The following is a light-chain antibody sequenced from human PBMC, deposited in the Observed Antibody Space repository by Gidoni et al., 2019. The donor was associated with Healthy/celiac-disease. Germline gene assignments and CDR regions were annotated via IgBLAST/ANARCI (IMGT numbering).Light chain of an antibody. CDR1: QSVSSN. CDR3: QQYNNWPVT. CDR2: GAS. J-gene: IGKJ2*01. Sequence: EIVMTQSPATLSVSPGERATLSCRASQSVSSNLAWYQQKPGQAPRLLIYGASSGSGTEFTLTISSLQSEDFAVYYCQQYNNWPVTFXQXTKLEIK. V-gene: IGKV3-15*01.